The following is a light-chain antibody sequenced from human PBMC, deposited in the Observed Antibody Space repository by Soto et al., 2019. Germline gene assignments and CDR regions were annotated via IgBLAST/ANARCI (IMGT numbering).Light chain of an antibody. V-gene: IGKV3-15*01. J-gene: IGKJ2*01. CDR2: GAS. Sequence: EIVMTQSPATLSVSPGERATLSCRASQSISYNLAWYQQKPGQAPRLLIYGASTRATGIPARFSGSWSGTEFTLTISSRQSEDFAVYYCQQYNNWPPYTFGQGTKLEIK. CDR1: QSISYN. CDR3: QQYNNWPPYT.